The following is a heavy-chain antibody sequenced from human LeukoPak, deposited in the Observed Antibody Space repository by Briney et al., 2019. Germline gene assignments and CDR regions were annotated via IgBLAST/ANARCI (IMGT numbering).Heavy chain of an antibody. D-gene: IGHD5-18*01. CDR2: ISYSGNNK. J-gene: IGHJ4*02. CDR3: ARDRGYSYGFDY. V-gene: IGHV3-30-3*01. Sequence: GRSLRLSCAASGFTFSSYAMHWVRQAPGKGLEWVAVISYSGNNKYYADSVKGRFTISRDNSKNTLYLQMNSLRAEDTAVYYCARDRGYSYGFDYWGQGTLVTVSS. CDR1: GFTFSSYA.